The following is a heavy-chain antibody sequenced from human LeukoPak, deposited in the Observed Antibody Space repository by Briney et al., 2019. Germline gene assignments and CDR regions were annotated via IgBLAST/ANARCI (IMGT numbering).Heavy chain of an antibody. J-gene: IGHJ4*02. V-gene: IGHV4-59*08. Sequence: SETLSLTCTVSGGSISSYYWSWIRQPPGKGLEWIGYIYYSGSTSYNPSLKSRVTISVDTSKNQFSLRLSSVSAADTAVYYCARHYKSTRTTVFDYWGQGTLVTVSS. D-gene: IGHD4-11*01. CDR2: IYYSGST. CDR3: ARHYKSTRTTVFDY. CDR1: GGSISSYY.